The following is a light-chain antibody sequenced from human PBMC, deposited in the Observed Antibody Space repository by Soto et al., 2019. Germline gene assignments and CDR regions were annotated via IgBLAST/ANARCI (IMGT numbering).Light chain of an antibody. J-gene: IGKJ4*01. CDR2: HAS. CDR1: QSVYSN. V-gene: IGKV3-15*01. CDR3: QQYTKWPLT. Sequence: EIVMTQSPATLSVSPGERATLSCRASQSVYSNLAWYQQKTGQAPRLLIYHASTRATGIPARFSGGGSGTEFTLTISSLQSEDFAVYYCQQYTKWPLTFGGGTKVEIK.